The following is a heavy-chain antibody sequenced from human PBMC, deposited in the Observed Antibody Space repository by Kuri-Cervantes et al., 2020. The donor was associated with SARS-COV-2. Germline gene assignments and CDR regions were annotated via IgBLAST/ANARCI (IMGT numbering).Heavy chain of an antibody. D-gene: IGHD3-16*01. V-gene: IGHV3-33*08. CDR3: ARGAANYYYMDV. CDR1: GFTFSNYV. J-gene: IGHJ6*03. CDR2: IWYDGENE. Sequence: GESLKISCVASGFTFSNYVIHWVRQAPGKGLEWVAVIWYDGENEYYAGSVKGRFTISRDKSKNTVSLHMNGLRAEDTAMYYCARGAANYYYMDVWGKGTTVTVSS.